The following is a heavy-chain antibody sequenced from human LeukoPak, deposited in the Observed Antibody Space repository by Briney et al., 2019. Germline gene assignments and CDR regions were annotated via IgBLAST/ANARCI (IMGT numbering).Heavy chain of an antibody. CDR3: ARDSTLSNY. CDR1: GFTFDDYG. J-gene: IGHJ4*02. V-gene: IGHV3-7*04. D-gene: IGHD3-16*01. CDR2: IKYDGSET. Sequence: TGGSLRLSCAASGFTFDDYGMSWVRQAPGKGLEWVATIKYDGSETYYVDSVRGRFSISRDNAKNSLYLQMNSLSAEDTAVYYCARDSTLSNYWGQGTLVTVSS.